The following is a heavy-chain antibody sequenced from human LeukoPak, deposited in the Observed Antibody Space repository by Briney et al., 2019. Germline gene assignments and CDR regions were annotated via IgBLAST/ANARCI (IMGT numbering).Heavy chain of an antibody. Sequence: GGSLRLSCAASGFTFSSYGMHWVRQAPGKGLEWVASIRYDGSNKYYADSVKGRFTISRDNSKNTLYLQMNSLGAEDTAVYYCAKVDGYSGYDWGSRDYFDYWGQGTLVTVSS. D-gene: IGHD5-12*01. CDR2: IRYDGSNK. CDR1: GFTFSSYG. J-gene: IGHJ4*02. CDR3: AKVDGYSGYDWGSRDYFDY. V-gene: IGHV3-30*02.